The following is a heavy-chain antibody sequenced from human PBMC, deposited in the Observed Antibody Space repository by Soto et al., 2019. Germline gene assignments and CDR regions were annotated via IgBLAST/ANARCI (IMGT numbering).Heavy chain of an antibody. CDR3: ARRVRYDILTGDLDY. Sequence: SETLSLTCTVSGGSISSSSNYWGWIRQPPGKGLEWIGSIYYSGSTYYNPSLKSRVTISVDTSKNQFSLKLSSVTAADTAVYYCARRVRYDILTGDLDYWGQGTLVTVSS. CDR1: GGSISSSSNY. D-gene: IGHD3-9*01. J-gene: IGHJ4*02. V-gene: IGHV4-39*01. CDR2: IYYSGST.